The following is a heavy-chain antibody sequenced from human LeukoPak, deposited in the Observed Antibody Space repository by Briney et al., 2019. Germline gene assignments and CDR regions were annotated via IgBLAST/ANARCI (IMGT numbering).Heavy chain of an antibody. CDR2: INTNSGNP. D-gene: IGHD1-1*01. CDR3: ARGIGTERRVY. J-gene: IGHJ4*02. CDR1: GYTFNTYA. V-gene: IGHV7-4-1*02. Sequence: GASVKVSCKASGYTFNTYAVNWVRQAPGQGLQWMGWINTNSGNPTYAQGFTGRFVFSLDTSVSTAYLQISSLKAEDTAVYYCARGIGTERRVYWGLGTLVTVSS.